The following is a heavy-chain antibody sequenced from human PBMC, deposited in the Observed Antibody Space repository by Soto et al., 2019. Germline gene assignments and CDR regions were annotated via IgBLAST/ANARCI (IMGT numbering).Heavy chain of an antibody. V-gene: IGHV3-30-3*01. CDR3: ARDNSLNYSHEVTFFGVVIPNYYYYYGMDV. CDR1: GFTFSSYA. CDR2: ISYDGSNK. J-gene: IGHJ6*02. Sequence: GGSLRLSCAASGFTFSSYAMHWVRQAPGKGLEWVAVISYDGSNKYYADSVKGRFTISRDNSKNTLYLQMNSLRAEDTAVYYCARDNSLNYSHEVTFFGVVIPNYYYYYGMDVWGQGTTVTVSS. D-gene: IGHD3-3*01.